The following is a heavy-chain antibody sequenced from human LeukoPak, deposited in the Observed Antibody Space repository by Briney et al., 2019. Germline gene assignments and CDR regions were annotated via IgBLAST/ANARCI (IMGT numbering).Heavy chain of an antibody. CDR3: ARDDRDYLNYYDSSGYYDY. V-gene: IGHV3-7*01. CDR2: IKQDGSEK. D-gene: IGHD3-22*01. J-gene: IGHJ4*02. Sequence: GGSLRLSCAASGFTFSSYWMSWVRQAPGKGLEWVANIKQDGSEKYYVDSVKGRFTISRDNAKNSLYLQMNSLRAEDTAVYYCARDDRDYLNYYDSSGYYDYWGQGTLVTVSS. CDR1: GFTFSSYW.